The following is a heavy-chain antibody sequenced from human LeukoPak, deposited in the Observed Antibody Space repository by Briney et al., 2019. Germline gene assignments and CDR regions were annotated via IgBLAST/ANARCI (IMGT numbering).Heavy chain of an antibody. D-gene: IGHD6-19*01. Sequence: PGGSLRLSCAASGFTFSRYWMLWVRQAPGKGLESVSRINTDGTVTTYADSVKGRFTVSRGNADNTMSLQMNSVRDEDTAVYYCATKQWLAPPPDSWGQGTPVTVSS. CDR3: ATKQWLAPPPDS. V-gene: IGHV3-74*01. CDR2: INTDGTVT. J-gene: IGHJ4*02. CDR1: GFTFSRYW.